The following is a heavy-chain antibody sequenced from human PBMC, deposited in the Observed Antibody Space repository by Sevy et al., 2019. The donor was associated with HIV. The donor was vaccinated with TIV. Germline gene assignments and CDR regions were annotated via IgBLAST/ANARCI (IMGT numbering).Heavy chain of an antibody. J-gene: IGHJ5*02. D-gene: IGHD6-6*01. Sequence: ASVKVSCKASGYTLTTYYMHWVRQAPGQGLEWMGIINPSGGNTNYAQKFQGRVTMTRDTSTSTVYMELSRLRSEDTAVYYCARALENYRSSGYWFDPWGQGTLVTVSS. CDR2: INPSGGNT. CDR1: GYTLTTYY. CDR3: ARALENYRSSGYWFDP. V-gene: IGHV1-46*01.